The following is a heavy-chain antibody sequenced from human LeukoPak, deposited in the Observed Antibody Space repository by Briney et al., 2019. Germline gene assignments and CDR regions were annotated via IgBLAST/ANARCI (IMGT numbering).Heavy chain of an antibody. D-gene: IGHD3-9*01. J-gene: IGHJ4*02. V-gene: IGHV3-48*02. CDR2: INHNGENI. Sequence: GGSLRLPCAASGFPFRSYVMSWVRQATGKGLEGVSYINHNGENIYYPDFVKGRFTISRDNAKNSLYLQMNSLRDEDTAVYYCARDNDWAFDYWGQGTLVTVSS. CDR1: GFPFRSYV. CDR3: ARDNDWAFDY.